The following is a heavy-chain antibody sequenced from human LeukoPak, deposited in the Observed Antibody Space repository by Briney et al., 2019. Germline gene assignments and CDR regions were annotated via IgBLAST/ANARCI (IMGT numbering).Heavy chain of an antibody. CDR3: VRAPGSLVSIADRPYYFDY. CDR1: GFTFSSYA. V-gene: IGHV3-23*01. CDR2: INGGGDAR. J-gene: IGHJ4*02. D-gene: IGHD6-6*01. Sequence: GGSLRLXCAASGFTFSSYAMSWVRQAPGKELEWVSIINGGGDARYYADSVKGRFAISRDNAKSTLYLQINSLRVEDTAVYYCVRAPGSLVSIADRPYYFDYWGQGILVTVSS.